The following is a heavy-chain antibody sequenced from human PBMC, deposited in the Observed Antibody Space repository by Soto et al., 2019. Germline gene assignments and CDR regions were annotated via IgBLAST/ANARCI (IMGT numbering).Heavy chain of an antibody. CDR2: TRNKANSYTT. J-gene: IGHJ4*02. Sequence: VQLVESGGGLVQPGGSLRLSCAVSGFTFSGYFMDWVRQAPGKGLEWVGRTRNKANSYTTVYAASVEGRFTISRDDSKNSMCLQMNSLKSEDTAVYYCARVRTFGGYDFDYWGQGTLVTVSS. V-gene: IGHV3-72*01. D-gene: IGHD5-12*01. CDR1: GFTFSGYF. CDR3: ARVRTFGGYDFDY.